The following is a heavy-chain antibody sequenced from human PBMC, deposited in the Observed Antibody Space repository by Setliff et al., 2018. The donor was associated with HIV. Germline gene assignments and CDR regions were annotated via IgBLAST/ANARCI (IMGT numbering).Heavy chain of an antibody. V-gene: IGHV4-39*07. CDR2: VYYNWAT. Sequence: SETLSLTCNVSGGSFIGSSFQSTWIRQPPGKGLEWVGNVYYNWATYYNPSLKNRVTISVDTSKNQFSLRLTSVTAADTAVYYCAREPDYWGQGILVTVSS. CDR1: GGSFIGSSFQ. CDR3: AREPDY. J-gene: IGHJ4*02.